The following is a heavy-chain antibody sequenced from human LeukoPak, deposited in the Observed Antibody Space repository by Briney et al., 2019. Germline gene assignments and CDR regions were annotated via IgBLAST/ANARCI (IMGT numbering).Heavy chain of an antibody. D-gene: IGHD5-24*01. CDR3: AVQRGGDGYNTFDF. CDR2: LSGSGDDT. Sequence: GGSLRLSCAASGFTFSSYAMSWVRQAPGKGLEWVSGLSGSGDDTDYADSVKGRFTISRDNSKNTVYLQMNSLRAEDTAVYYCAVQRGGDGYNTFDFWGQGTLVTVSS. J-gene: IGHJ4*02. V-gene: IGHV3-23*01. CDR1: GFTFSSYA.